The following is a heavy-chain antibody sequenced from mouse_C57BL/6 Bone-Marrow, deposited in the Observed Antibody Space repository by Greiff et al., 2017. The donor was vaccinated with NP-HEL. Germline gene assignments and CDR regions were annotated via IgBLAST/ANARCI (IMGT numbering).Heavy chain of an antibody. V-gene: IGHV1-81*01. D-gene: IGHD2-3*01. CDR3: AGEDGYYAMDY. CDR2: IYPRSGNT. J-gene: IGHJ4*01. Sequence: QVQLQQSGAELARPGASVKLSCKASGYTFTSYGISWVKQRTGQGLEWIGEIYPRSGNTYYNEKFKGEATLTADKSSSTAYMELRSLTSEDSAVYFCAGEDGYYAMDYWGQGTSVTVSS. CDR1: GYTFTSYG.